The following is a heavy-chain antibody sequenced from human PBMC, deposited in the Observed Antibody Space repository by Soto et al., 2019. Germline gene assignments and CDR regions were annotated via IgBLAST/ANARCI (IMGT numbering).Heavy chain of an antibody. J-gene: IGHJ4*02. D-gene: IGHD3-3*01. V-gene: IGHV4-31*03. CDR2: IYYSGST. Sequence: SETLSLTCTVSGGSISSGGYYWSWIRQHPGKGLEWIGYIYYSGSTYYNPSLKSRVTISVDTSKNQFSLKLSSVTAADTAVYYCARERRATYYYFWSANPYFDYWGQGTLVTVSS. CDR1: GGSISSGGYY. CDR3: ARERRATYYYFWSANPYFDY.